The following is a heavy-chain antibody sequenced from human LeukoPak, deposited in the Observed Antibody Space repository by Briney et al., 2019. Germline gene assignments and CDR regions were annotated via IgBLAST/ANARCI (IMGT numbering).Heavy chain of an antibody. D-gene: IGHD3-22*01. CDR2: ISAYNRNT. CDR3: ARVYYYDSSGHNWFDP. V-gene: IGHV1-18*01. J-gene: IGHJ5*02. Sequence: GASVKVSCKASGYTFTSYGISWVRQAPGQGLEWMGWISAYNRNTNYAQKLQGSVTMTTDTSTSTAYMELRSLRSDDTAVYYCARVYYYDSSGHNWFDPWGQGTLVTVSS. CDR1: GYTFTSYG.